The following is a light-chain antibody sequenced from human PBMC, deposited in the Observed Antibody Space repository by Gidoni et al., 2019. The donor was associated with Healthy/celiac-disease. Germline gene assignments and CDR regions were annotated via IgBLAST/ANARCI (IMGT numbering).Light chain of an antibody. Sequence: DIQMTQSPSSLSASVGDRVTITCQASQDISNYLNWYQQKPGKAPKLLIYDASNLETGVPSRFSGSGTGTDIAFTISSLQPEDIATYNCQRYDNDLPMYTFGQGTKLEIK. J-gene: IGKJ2*01. CDR2: DAS. CDR1: QDISNY. V-gene: IGKV1-33*01. CDR3: QRYDNDLPMYT.